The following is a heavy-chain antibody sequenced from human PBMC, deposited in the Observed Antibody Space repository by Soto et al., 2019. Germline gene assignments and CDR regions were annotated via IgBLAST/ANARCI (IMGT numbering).Heavy chain of an antibody. CDR1: GGSISSGGYY. D-gene: IGHD3-22*01. CDR3: ERVTYYYASSGQGVGFIDY. Sequence: SETLSLTCTVSGGSISSGGYYWSWIRQHPGKGLEWIGYIYYSGSTYYNPSLKSRVTISVDTSKNQFSLKLSSVTVADTAVYYCERVTYYYASSGQGVGFIDYWGQGTLVTVSS. V-gene: IGHV4-31*03. CDR2: IYYSGST. J-gene: IGHJ4*02.